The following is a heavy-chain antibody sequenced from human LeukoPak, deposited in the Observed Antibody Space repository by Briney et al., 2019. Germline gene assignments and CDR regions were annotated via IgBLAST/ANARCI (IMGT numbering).Heavy chain of an antibody. J-gene: IGHJ4*02. V-gene: IGHV3-23*01. CDR2: ISRNGAHP. Sequence: QPGGSPRLSCAATGFTFSNYAMSWVRQAPGKGLEWVSVISRNGAHPYYIDSVRDWFTVSRDNSKNIMYLQMNSLRAEDAALYYCTTPGDSGWYNHWGQGTLVTVSS. CDR1: GFTFSNYA. D-gene: IGHD6-19*01. CDR3: TTPGDSGWYNH.